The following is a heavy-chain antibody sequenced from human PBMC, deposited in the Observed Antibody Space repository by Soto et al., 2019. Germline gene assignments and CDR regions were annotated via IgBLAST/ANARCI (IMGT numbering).Heavy chain of an antibody. Sequence: SEALSVISTVSGDSSTSGGYDWSWLRQQPGKGLEWIGYIYHSGGASYNPSLRGRAVISIDTSKNQFFLRMNAVTAADTATYYCARDYYGAGSQYYYYGMEVWGQGTTVTVSS. J-gene: IGHJ6*02. D-gene: IGHD3-10*01. CDR2: IYHSGGA. CDR1: GDSSTSGGYD. V-gene: IGHV4-31*03. CDR3: ARDYYGAGSQYYYYGMEV.